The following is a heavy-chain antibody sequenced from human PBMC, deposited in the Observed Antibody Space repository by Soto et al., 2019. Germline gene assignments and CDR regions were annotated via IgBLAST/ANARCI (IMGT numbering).Heavy chain of an antibody. CDR3: AREHLWFGELTHYGMDV. CDR2: INPSGGST. V-gene: IGHV1-46*01. Sequence: GASVKVSCKASGYTFTSYYMHWVRQAPGQGLEWMGIINPSGGSTSYAQKFQGRVTMTRDTSTSTVYMELSSLRSEDTAVYYCAREHLWFGELTHYGMDVWGQGTTVTAP. D-gene: IGHD3-10*01. J-gene: IGHJ6*02. CDR1: GYTFTSYY.